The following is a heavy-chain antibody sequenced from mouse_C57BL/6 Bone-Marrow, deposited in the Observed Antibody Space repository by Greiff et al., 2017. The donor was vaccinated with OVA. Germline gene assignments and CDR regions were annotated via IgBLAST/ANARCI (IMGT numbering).Heavy chain of an antibody. J-gene: IGHJ2*01. D-gene: IGHD3-2*02. V-gene: IGHV1-69*01. CDR1: GYTFTSYW. CDR3: ARDSSGYRDYFDD. Sequence: QVQLQQPGAELVMPGASVKLSCKASGYTFTSYWMHWVKQRPGQGLEWIGEIDPSDSYTNYNQKFKGKSTLTVDKSSSTAYMQLSSLTSEDSAVYYGARDSSGYRDYFDDWGQGTTLTVSS. CDR2: IDPSDSYT.